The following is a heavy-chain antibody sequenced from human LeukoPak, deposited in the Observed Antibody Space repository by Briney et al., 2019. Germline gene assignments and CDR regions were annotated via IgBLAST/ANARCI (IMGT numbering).Heavy chain of an antibody. CDR3: AKHDYSNYGAFDY. CDR2: ISVSVVST. Sequence: AGGSLRLSCAASGFTFSSYAMSWVRQAPGKGLGWVSAISVSVVSTYYTDSLKGRVTISRDNYKNTLYLQMNSLTAEDTAVYYCAKHDYSNYGAFDYWGQGTLVTVSS. V-gene: IGHV3-23*01. D-gene: IGHD4-11*01. CDR1: GFTFSSYA. J-gene: IGHJ4*02.